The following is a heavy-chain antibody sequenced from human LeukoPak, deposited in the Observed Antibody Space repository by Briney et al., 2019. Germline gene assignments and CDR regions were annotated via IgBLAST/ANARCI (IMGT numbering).Heavy chain of an antibody. V-gene: IGHV1-46*01. CDR2: INPSGGST. Sequence: ASVKVSCKASGYTFTSYYMHWVGQAPGQGLDWMGIINPSGGSTSYAQKFQGRVTMTRDMSTSTVYMELSSLRSEDTAVYYCARAWALVGYYYYMDVWGKGTTVTVSS. CDR1: GYTFTSYY. J-gene: IGHJ6*03. D-gene: IGHD6-13*01. CDR3: ARAWALVGYYYYMDV.